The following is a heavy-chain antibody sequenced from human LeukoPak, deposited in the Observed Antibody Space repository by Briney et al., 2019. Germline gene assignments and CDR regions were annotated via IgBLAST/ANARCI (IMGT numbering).Heavy chain of an antibody. J-gene: IGHJ2*01. CDR2: MNPKTGNT. CDR1: GYTFTNFD. V-gene: IGHV1-8*01. Sequence: ASVKVSCKASGYTFTNFDINWVRQATGQGLEWMGWMNPKTGNTGSAQKLQGRVTITGNTSISTAYMELSSLRSEDTAVYYCARAHDYYGYFDLWGRGTLVTVSS. D-gene: IGHD3-16*01. CDR3: ARAHDYYGYFDL.